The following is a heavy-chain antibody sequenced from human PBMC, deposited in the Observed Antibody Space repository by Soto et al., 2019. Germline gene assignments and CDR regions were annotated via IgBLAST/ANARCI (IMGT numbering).Heavy chain of an antibody. CDR2: INPSGGST. CDR1: GYTFTSYY. CDR3: ARGAVVPAAIRAPFDY. V-gene: IGHV1-46*01. D-gene: IGHD2-2*01. Sequence: ASVKVSCKASGYTFTSYYMHWVRQAPGQGLEWMGIINPSGGSTSYAQKFQGRVTMTRDTSTGTVYMELSSLRSEDTAVYYCARGAVVPAAIRAPFDYWGQGTLVTVS. J-gene: IGHJ4*02.